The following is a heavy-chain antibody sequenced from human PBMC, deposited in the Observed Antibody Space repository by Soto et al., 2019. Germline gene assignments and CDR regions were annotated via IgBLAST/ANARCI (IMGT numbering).Heavy chain of an antibody. V-gene: IGHV1-8*01. Sequence: SLKVSCKASGYTFTSYDIHWVRRAPGQALEWLGWMNPNSGNTGYAQKSQGRVTMTRNTSISTAHMELRSLRSGVTAVYYCARVSVVVVAASPHGMDVWGQGTTVTVCS. J-gene: IGHJ6*02. CDR2: MNPNSGNT. CDR3: ARVSVVVVAASPHGMDV. CDR1: GYTFTSYD. D-gene: IGHD2-15*01.